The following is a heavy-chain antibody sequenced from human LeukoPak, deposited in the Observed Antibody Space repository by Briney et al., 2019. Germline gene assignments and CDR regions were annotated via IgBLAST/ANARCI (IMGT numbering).Heavy chain of an antibody. CDR3: ARVNYYGSGSYYNPAQPGDAFDI. CDR2: INPNSGGT. V-gene: IGHV1-2*02. CDR1: GYTFTGYY. Sequence: GASVKVSCKASGYTFTGYYMHWVRQAPGQGLEWMGWINPNSGGTNYAQKFQGRVTMTRDTSISTAYMELSRLRSDDTAVYYCARVNYYGSGSYYNPAQPGDAFDIWGQGTMVTVSS. D-gene: IGHD3-10*01. J-gene: IGHJ3*02.